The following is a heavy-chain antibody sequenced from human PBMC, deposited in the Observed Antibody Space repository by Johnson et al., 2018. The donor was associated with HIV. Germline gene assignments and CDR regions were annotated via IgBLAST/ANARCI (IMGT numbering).Heavy chain of an antibody. CDR3: AREDGSGWSTRGDDAFDI. V-gene: IGHV3-66*01. CDR2: IYSGGST. CDR1: GFTFSSYD. D-gene: IGHD6-19*01. Sequence: VQLVESGGGLVQPGGSLRLSCAASGFTFSSYDMHWVRQATGKGLDWVSVIYSGGSTYYADSVKGRFTISRDNSKNTLYLQMNSLRAEDTAVYYCAREDGSGWSTRGDDAFDIWGQGTMVTVSA. J-gene: IGHJ3*02.